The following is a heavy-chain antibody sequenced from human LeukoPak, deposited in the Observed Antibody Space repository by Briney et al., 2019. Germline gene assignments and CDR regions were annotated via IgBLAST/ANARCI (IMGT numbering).Heavy chain of an antibody. V-gene: IGHV4-34*01. CDR3: ARHANSGYSYGYSRGYDY. CDR2: INHSGST. J-gene: IGHJ4*02. CDR1: GGSFSGYY. Sequence: SETLSLTCAVYGGSFSGYYWSWIRQPPGKGLEWIGEINHSGSTNYNPSLKSRVTISVDTSKNQFSLKLSSVTAADTAVYYCARHANSGYSYGYSRGYDYWGQGTLVTVSS. D-gene: IGHD5-18*01.